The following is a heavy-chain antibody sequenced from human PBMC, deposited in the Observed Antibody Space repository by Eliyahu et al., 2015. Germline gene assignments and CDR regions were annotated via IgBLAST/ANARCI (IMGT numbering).Heavy chain of an antibody. CDR1: GGSVSSASYY. J-gene: IGHJ5*02. D-gene: IGHD3-3*02. CDR2: IYYSGST. CDR3: ARRLSMGWFDP. V-gene: IGHV4-61*01. Sequence: QVQLQESGPGLVKPSETLSLTCTVSGGSVSSASYYWSWIRQPPGKGLECIGYIYYSGSTNYNPSLKSRVTISVDTSKNQFSLKLSSVTAADTAVYYCARRLSMGWFDPWGQGTLVTVSS.